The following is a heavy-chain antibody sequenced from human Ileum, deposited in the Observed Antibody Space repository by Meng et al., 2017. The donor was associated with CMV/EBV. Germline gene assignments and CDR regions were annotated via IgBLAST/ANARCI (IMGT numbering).Heavy chain of an antibody. D-gene: IGHD6-19*01. V-gene: IGHV4-31*03. Sequence: TVSGGAMTRGAYEGGWIRQHPGKGLEWLGYIYHSGSTYYNPSLQSRATISIDTSKNQFSLKLSSVTAADTAVYYCARLAAGISWFDPWGQGSLVTVSS. CDR2: IYHSGST. CDR1: GGAMTRGAYE. CDR3: ARLAAGISWFDP. J-gene: IGHJ5*02.